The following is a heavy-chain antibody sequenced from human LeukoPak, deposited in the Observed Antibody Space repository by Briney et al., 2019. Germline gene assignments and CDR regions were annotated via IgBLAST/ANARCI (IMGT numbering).Heavy chain of an antibody. CDR3: ARDACLVGACGYAFDI. D-gene: IGHD1-26*01. CDR1: GFTFSSYS. V-gene: IGHV3-48*01. Sequence: PGGSLRLSCAASGFTFSSYSMNWVRQAPGKGLEWVSYISNSSSTLYYADSVKGRFTISRDNAKNSLYLQMNSLRAEDTAVYYCARDACLVGACGYAFDIWGQGTMVTVSS. J-gene: IGHJ3*02. CDR2: ISNSSSTL.